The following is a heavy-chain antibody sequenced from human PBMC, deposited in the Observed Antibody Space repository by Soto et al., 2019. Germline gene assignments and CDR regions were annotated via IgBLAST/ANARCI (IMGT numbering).Heavy chain of an antibody. CDR1: GGSITTNW. CDR3: ARHIAVPRTRGFDY. CDR2: IYHSGTT. J-gene: IGHJ4*02. Sequence: QVHLQEPGPGLVKPSGTLSLTCAVSGGSITTNWWSWVRQPPGKGLEWIGEIYHSGTTNFNPSLRGRVTISVEQSNDQFFRNLNSVTAADAAIYYCARHIAVPRTRGFDYWGQGNLVTVSS. V-gene: IGHV4-4*02. D-gene: IGHD6-19*01.